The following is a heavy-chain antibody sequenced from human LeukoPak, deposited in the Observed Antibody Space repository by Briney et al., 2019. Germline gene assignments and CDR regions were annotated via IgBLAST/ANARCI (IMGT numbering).Heavy chain of an antibody. CDR2: ISTSASGSTL. J-gene: IGHJ4*02. CDR1: GFTFNNYH. CDR3: GRLAPHFADY. V-gene: IGHV3-11*01. Sequence: GGSLRLSCAASGFTFNNYHMTWIRQAPGKGLEWISFISTSASGSTLYYADSVKGRFTISRDDANKSLSLQMNSLRVEDTAVYYCGRLAPHFADYWGRGTLVPVSS. D-gene: IGHD3-3*02.